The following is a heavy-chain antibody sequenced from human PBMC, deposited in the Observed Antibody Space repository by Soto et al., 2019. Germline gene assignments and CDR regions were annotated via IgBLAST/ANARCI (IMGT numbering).Heavy chain of an antibody. CDR2: INPSGGST. J-gene: IGHJ4*02. Sequence: QVQPVQSGAEVKKPGASVKVSCKASGYTFTSYYMHWVRQAPGQGLEWMGIINPSGGSTSYAQKFTRRVTXXRXPXPSTVYMELSSLRSEATAVYYCARGEGRGYSSGYGYWGQGTLVTVSS. V-gene: IGHV1-46*03. D-gene: IGHD5-18*01. CDR1: GYTFTSYY. CDR3: ARGEGRGYSSGYGY.